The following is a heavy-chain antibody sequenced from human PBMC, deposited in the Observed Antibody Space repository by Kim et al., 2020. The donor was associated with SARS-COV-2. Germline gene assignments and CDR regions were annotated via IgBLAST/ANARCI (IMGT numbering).Heavy chain of an antibody. V-gene: IGHV4-30-4*01. J-gene: IGHJ6*03. CDR1: GGAISSGKFY. CDR3: ARANVDTGTVNTYYDY. Sequence: SETLSLTCTCSGGAISSGKFYWSWIRQPPGRGLEWIGYIYFTGSTYINASLKSRVTMSIDTSKNQFSLKVSSVTAADTAVYYCARANVDTGTVNTYYDY. CDR2: IYFTGST. D-gene: IGHD5-18*01.